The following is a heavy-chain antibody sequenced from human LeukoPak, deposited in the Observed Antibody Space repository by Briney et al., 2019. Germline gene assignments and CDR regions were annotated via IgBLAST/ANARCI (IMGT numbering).Heavy chain of an antibody. D-gene: IGHD2-21*02. Sequence: GGSLRLSCAASGFTFSSYWMSWVRQAPGEGLEWVANIKQDGSEKYYVDSVKGRFTISRDNAKNSLYLQMSSLRAEDTAVYYCARSGDPPYYYYGMDVWGQGTTVTVSS. CDR3: ARSGDPPYYYYGMDV. CDR1: GFTFSSYW. CDR2: IKQDGSEK. V-gene: IGHV3-7*01. J-gene: IGHJ6*02.